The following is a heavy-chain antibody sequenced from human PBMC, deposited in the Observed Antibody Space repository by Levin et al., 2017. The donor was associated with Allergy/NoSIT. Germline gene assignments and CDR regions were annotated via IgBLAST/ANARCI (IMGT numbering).Heavy chain of an antibody. CDR3: AADLNWFDP. V-gene: IGHV1-58*01. J-gene: IGHJ5*02. CDR2: IVVGSGTT. Sequence: AASVKVSCKASGITFSTSAVQWVRQARGQRLEWIGWIVVGSGTTNYAEKFQERVTITGDMSTVYMELSSLTSEDTAVYYCAADLNWFDPWGQGTLVTVSS. CDR1: GITFSTSA.